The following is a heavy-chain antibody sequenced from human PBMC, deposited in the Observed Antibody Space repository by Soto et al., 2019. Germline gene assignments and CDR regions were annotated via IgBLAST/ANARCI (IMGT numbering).Heavy chain of an antibody. J-gene: IGHJ4*02. D-gene: IGHD3-3*01. V-gene: IGHV4-59*01. Sequence: PSETLSLTCTVSGGSISSYYWSWIRQPPGKGLEWIGYIYYSGSTNYNPSLKSRVTISVDTSKNQFSLKLSSVTAADTAVYYCARATLDYDYDYWGQGTLVTVSS. CDR3: ARATLDYDYDY. CDR1: GGSISSYY. CDR2: IYYSGST.